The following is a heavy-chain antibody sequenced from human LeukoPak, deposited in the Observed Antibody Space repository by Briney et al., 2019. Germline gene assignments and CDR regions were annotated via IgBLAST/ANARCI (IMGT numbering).Heavy chain of an antibody. CDR3: ASSYYVLRFLEWSFDY. Sequence: SVKVSCKASGGTFSSYAISWVRQAPGQGLEWMGGIIPIFGTANYAQKFQGRVTITADESTSTAYMELSSLRSEDTAVYYCASSYYVLRFLEWSFDYWGQGTLVTVSS. J-gene: IGHJ4*02. CDR1: GGTFSSYA. D-gene: IGHD3-3*01. CDR2: IIPIFGTA. V-gene: IGHV1-69*01.